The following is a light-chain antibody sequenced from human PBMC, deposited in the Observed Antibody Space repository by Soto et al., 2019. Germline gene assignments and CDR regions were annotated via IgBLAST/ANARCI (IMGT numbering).Light chain of an antibody. V-gene: IGKV3-15*01. Sequence: EIVRTHSPASLSVSPGGGSILSCRAGQSVSSNLAWYQQKPGQALRLLISGASTRATGIPARFSGTGSGTDFILTISSLEPEDFAVYYCQQSSTWPPEITFGQGTRLE. CDR2: GAS. CDR3: QQSSTWPPEIT. CDR1: QSVSSN. J-gene: IGKJ5*01.